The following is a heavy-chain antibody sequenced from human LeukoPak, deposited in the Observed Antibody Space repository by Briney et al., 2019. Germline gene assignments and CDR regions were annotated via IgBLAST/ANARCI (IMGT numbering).Heavy chain of an antibody. D-gene: IGHD3-22*01. CDR1: GFTFSSYW. CDR2: INNDGSST. J-gene: IGHJ4*02. V-gene: IGHV3-74*01. Sequence: PGGSLRLSCAASGFTFSSYWMHWVRQAPGKGLVWVSRINNDGSSTSYADSVKGRFTISRDNAKNTLYLQINSLRAEDTAVYYCARGRGGYFEDYWGQGTQVTVSS. CDR3: ARGRGGYFEDY.